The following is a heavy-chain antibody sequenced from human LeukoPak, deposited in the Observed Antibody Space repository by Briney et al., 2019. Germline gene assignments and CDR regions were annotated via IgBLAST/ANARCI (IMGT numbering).Heavy chain of an antibody. CDR3: TRDSGYDIYFDY. CDR1: GFTFTNQA. Sequence: GGSLRLSCAASGFTFTNQAMSWFRQAPGKGLEWVGFIRSKAYGGTTEYAASVKGRFTISRDDSKSIAYLQMNSLKTEDTAVYYCTRDSGYDIYFDYWGQGTLVTVSS. D-gene: IGHD5-12*01. V-gene: IGHV3-49*03. CDR2: IRSKAYGGTT. J-gene: IGHJ4*02.